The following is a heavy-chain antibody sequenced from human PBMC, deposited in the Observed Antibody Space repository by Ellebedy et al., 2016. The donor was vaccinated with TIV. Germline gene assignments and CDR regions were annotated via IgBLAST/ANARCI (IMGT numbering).Heavy chain of an antibody. J-gene: IGHJ4*02. D-gene: IGHD3-16*01. CDR2: ILPAGSDT. Sequence: GESLKISCVASGFTFSNSPMTWVRQAPGKGLEWVSTILPAGSDTYCADSVKGRFAISRDNSKNTLALQMNSLRAEETAVYYCARGGGAYTPFDYWGQGTLVPVAS. CDR3: ARGGGAYTPFDY. CDR1: GFTFSNSP. V-gene: IGHV3-23*01.